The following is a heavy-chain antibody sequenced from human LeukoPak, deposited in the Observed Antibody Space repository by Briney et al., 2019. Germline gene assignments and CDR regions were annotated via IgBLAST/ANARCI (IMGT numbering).Heavy chain of an antibody. D-gene: IGHD3-10*01. V-gene: IGHV3-9*01. CDR1: GFTFDDYA. J-gene: IGHJ6*03. Sequence: PGGSLRLSCAASGFTFDDYAMHWVRQAPGKGLEWVSGISWNSGSIGYADSVKGRFTISRGNSKNTLYLQMNSLRAEDTAVYYCARDRVRYYYGSGRNTEDDYYYYYMDVWGKGTTVTVSS. CDR3: ARDRVRYYYGSGRNTEDDYYYYYMDV. CDR2: ISWNSGSI.